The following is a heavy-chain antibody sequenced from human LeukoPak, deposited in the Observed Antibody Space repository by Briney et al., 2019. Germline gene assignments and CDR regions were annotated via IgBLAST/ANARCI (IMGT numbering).Heavy chain of an antibody. CDR1: GITVSNIY. D-gene: IGHD5-12*01. J-gene: IGHJ5*02. CDR3: AKVASSPPYSGGYGGWFGP. V-gene: IGHV3-66*02. CDR2: IHRGDTT. Sequence: GSLRLSCAASGITVSNIYVAWVRQAPGKGLEWVSVIHRGDTTYYADSVEGRFTISRDTSKNSVYLQMHSLSAEDSAIYFCAKVASSPPYSGGYGGWFGPWGQGTLVTVSS.